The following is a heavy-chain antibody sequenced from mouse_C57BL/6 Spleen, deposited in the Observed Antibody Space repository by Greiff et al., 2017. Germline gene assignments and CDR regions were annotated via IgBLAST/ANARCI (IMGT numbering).Heavy chain of an antibody. D-gene: IGHD1-1*01. CDR3: AREKGSRGDIDY. Sequence: EVQLVESEGGLAQPGSSMKLSCTASGFTFSDYYMAWVRQVPEKGLEWVANINYDGSSTYYQDYLKRRFLISRENAKNILDMQMSSLKYKDTNTNYCAREKGSRGDIDYWGKGTTLTVSS. V-gene: IGHV5-16*01. CDR2: INYDGSST. J-gene: IGHJ2*01. CDR1: GFTFSDYY.